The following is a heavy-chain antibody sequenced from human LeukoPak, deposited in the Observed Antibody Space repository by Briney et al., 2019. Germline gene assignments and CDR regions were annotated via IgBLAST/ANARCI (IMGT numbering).Heavy chain of an antibody. J-gene: IGHJ4*02. CDR2: INHSGST. D-gene: IGHD3-16*02. Sequence: SETLSLTCAVYGVSFSGYYWSWLRQPPGKGLEWFGDINHSGSTNYNPSLKSRVTISVDTSKNQFSLKLSSVTAADTAVYYCARGRRSSQRDTKHYDYVWGSYRYTVGYYFDYWGQGTLVTVSS. CDR1: GVSFSGYY. CDR3: ARGRRSSQRDTKHYDYVWGSYRYTVGYYFDY. V-gene: IGHV4-34*01.